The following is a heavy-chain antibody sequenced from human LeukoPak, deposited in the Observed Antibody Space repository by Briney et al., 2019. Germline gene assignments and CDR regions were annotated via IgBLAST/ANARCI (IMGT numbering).Heavy chain of an antibody. D-gene: IGHD5-12*01. V-gene: IGHV3-30-3*01. CDR1: GFTFSSYA. CDR3: ARERAATSGMDV. Sequence: PGGSLRLSCAASGFTFSSYAMHWVRQAPGKGLEWVAVISYDGSKKYYADAVKGRFTISRDNSKNTLYLQMNSLRAEGTAVYYCARERAATSGMDVWGQGTTVTVPS. CDR2: ISYDGSKK. J-gene: IGHJ6*02.